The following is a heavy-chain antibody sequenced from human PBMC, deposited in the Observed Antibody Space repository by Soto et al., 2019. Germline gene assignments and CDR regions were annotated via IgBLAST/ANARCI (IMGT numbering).Heavy chain of an antibody. V-gene: IGHV3-30*18. CDR2: MSFDGTYK. D-gene: IGHD4-17*01. CDR1: GFRFSDYG. CDR3: AKDRRDGEYNSVYDF. Sequence: QVQLAESGGGVVQPGRSRRLSCIGSGFRFSDYGMHWVRQAPGKGLEWVAMMSFDGTYKYSADSVKGRFIISRDNSKNTLYLQMNSLRAEDTAVYYCAKDRRDGEYNSVYDFWGQGTLVTVSS. J-gene: IGHJ4*02.